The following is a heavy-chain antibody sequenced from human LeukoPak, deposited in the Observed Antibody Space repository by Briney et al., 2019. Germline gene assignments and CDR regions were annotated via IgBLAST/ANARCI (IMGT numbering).Heavy chain of an antibody. CDR3: AKDGSYYFDY. CDR1: GFTFSAYN. CDR2: MGGTDGRI. V-gene: IGHV3-23*01. J-gene: IGHJ4*02. Sequence: PGGSLRLSCAASGFTFSAYNLNWVRQAPGKGLEWIAAMGGTDGRIYYADFVKGRFTISRDNSKNTLYLQMNSLRAEDTAVYYCAKDGSYYFDYWGQGTLVTVSS.